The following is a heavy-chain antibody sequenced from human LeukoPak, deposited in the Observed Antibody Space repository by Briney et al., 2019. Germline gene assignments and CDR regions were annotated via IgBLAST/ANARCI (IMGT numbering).Heavy chain of an antibody. CDR3: VRESKTYDGSGYYHDY. Sequence: PSETLSLTCSVSGGSIRNYFWSWIRQPAGKGLEWIGRIYTSGSNDYKPSLRSRVTMSVGTSRNQFSLKLTSVTAADTAVYYCVRESKTYDGSGYYHDYWGQGTLVTVSS. CDR1: GGSIRNYF. CDR2: IYTSGSN. D-gene: IGHD3-22*01. J-gene: IGHJ4*02. V-gene: IGHV4-4*07.